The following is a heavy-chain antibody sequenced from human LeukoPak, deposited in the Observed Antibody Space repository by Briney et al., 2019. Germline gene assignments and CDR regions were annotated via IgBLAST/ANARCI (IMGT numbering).Heavy chain of an antibody. D-gene: IGHD5-24*01. CDR1: GFTFDDYA. J-gene: IGHJ4*02. CDR3: AKDWGRWLQYDYFDY. V-gene: IGHV3-9*01. Sequence: PGRSLRLSCAASGFTFDDYAMHWVRQAPGKGLEWVSGISWNSGSIGYADSVKGRFTISRDNAKSSLYLQMNSLRAEDTALYYCAKDWGRWLQYDYFDYWGQGTLVTVSS. CDR2: ISWNSGSI.